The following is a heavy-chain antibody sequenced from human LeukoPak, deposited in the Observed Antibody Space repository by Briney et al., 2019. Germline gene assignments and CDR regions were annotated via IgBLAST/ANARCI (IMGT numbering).Heavy chain of an antibody. V-gene: IGHV4-38-2*02. CDR2: IYHSGST. D-gene: IGHD4-17*01. CDR1: GHSISSGYY. CDR3: ARRPTVTCWDF. Sequence: SETLSLTCTVSGHSISSGYYWGWIRPPPGKGLEWIGSIYHSGSTYYNPSLKSRVTISIDTSKNQFSLKLSSVTAADTDVYYCARRPTVTCWDFWGQGTLVTVSS. J-gene: IGHJ4*02.